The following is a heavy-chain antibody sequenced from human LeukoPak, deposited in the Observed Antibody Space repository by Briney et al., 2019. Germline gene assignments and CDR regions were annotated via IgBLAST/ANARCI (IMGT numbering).Heavy chain of an antibody. V-gene: IGHV4-38-2*02. CDR3: GGAYEDYMDV. J-gene: IGHJ6*03. CDR1: GSSITSLHS. D-gene: IGHD5-12*01. CDR2: MYQSGKP. Sequence: SETLSLTCIVSGSSITSLHSWGWIRQPPGKGLEWVGSMYQSGKPYYNPYLNRPVTISADTSNNQFSLKLTPVAAAEPAISCCGGAYEDYMDVWGKGTTVTVSS.